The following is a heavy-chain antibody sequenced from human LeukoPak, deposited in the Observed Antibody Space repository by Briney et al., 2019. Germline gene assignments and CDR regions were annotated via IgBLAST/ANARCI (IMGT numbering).Heavy chain of an antibody. CDR1: GGSFSGYY. Sequence: PSETLSLTCAVYGGSFSGYYWSWIRQPPGKGLEWIGEINHSGSTNYNPSLKGRVTISVDTSKNQFSLKLSSVTAADTAVYYCARGRIAARPMSYWGQGTLVTVSS. V-gene: IGHV4-34*01. J-gene: IGHJ4*02. CDR2: INHSGST. D-gene: IGHD6-6*01. CDR3: ARGRIAARPMSY.